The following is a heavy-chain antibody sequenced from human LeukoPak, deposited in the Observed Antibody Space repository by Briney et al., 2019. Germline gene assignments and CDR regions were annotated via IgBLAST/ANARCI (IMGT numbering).Heavy chain of an antibody. D-gene: IGHD3-22*01. CDR2: ISSSSSYI. V-gene: IGHV3-21*06. CDR3: ARDSPLADYYDRGPDDAFDI. Sequence: GGSLRLSCAASGFTFSSYSMNWVRQAPGKGLEWVSSISSSSSYIYYADSVKGRFTISRDNAKISLYLQMNSLRAEDTAVYYCARDSPLADYYDRGPDDAFDIWGQGTMVTVSS. CDR1: GFTFSSYS. J-gene: IGHJ3*02.